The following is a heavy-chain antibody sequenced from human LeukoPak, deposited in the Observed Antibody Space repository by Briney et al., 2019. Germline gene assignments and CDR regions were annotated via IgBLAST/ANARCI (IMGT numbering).Heavy chain of an antibody. CDR1: GFTFSRYA. CDR3: ARGGGHLDC. J-gene: IGHJ4*02. Sequence: GGSLRLSCAASGFTFSRYAMSWVRQAPGKGLEWVANIKQDGSDKYYLTSVRGRFTISRDNAKNSLFLQMNSLRVEDTAVYYCARGGGHLDCWGQGTLVTVSS. V-gene: IGHV3-7*03. D-gene: IGHD4-23*01. CDR2: IKQDGSDK.